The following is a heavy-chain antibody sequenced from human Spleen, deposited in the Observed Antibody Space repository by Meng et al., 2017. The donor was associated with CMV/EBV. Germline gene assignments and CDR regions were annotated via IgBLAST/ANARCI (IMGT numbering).Heavy chain of an antibody. CDR3: ARDCSSISCGGNYFDY. Sequence: GESLKISCAASGFSFSNYNMYWVRQAPGKGLEWVSYISKSGGTIYYADSLKGRFTISRDNANNSLYLHMNSLRAEDTAVYYCARDCSSISCGGNYFDYWGQGTLVTVSS. D-gene: IGHD2-2*01. J-gene: IGHJ4*02. CDR1: GFSFSNYN. CDR2: ISKSGGTI. V-gene: IGHV3-48*04.